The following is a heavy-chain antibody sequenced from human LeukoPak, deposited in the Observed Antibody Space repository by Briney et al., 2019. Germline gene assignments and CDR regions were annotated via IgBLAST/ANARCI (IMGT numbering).Heavy chain of an antibody. CDR3: ARSPRRRDIVVVPAANWFDP. Sequence: PSETLSLTCAVYGGSFSGYYWSWIRQPPGKGLEWIGEINHSGSTNYNPSLKSRVTISVDTSKNQFSLKLSSVTAADTAVYYCARSPRRRDIVVVPAANWFDPWGQGTLVTVSS. D-gene: IGHD2-2*01. CDR2: INHSGST. J-gene: IGHJ5*02. CDR1: GGSFSGYY. V-gene: IGHV4-34*01.